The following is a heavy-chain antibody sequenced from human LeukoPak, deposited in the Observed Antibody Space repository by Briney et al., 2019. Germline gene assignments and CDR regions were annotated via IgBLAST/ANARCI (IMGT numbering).Heavy chain of an antibody. CDR1: GYTFTSYA. CDR3: ARGSRYYDSSGYYYLPYLY. CDR2: INTNTGNP. V-gene: IGHV7-4-1*02. J-gene: IGHJ4*02. Sequence: GASVKVSCKASGYTFTSYAMNWVRQAPGQGLEWMGWINTNTGNPTYAQGFTGRFVFSLDTSVSTAYLQISSLKAEDTAVYYCARGSRYYDSSGYYYLPYLYWGQGTLVTVSS. D-gene: IGHD3-22*01.